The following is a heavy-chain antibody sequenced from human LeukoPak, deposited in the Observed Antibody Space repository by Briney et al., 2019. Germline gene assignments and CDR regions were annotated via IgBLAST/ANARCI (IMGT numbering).Heavy chain of an antibody. V-gene: IGHV3-30*04. J-gene: IGHJ1*01. CDR1: GFTFSSYA. Sequence: GGSLRLSCAAPGFTFSSYAMHSVRQAPGKGLEWVAVISYDGSNKYYADSVKGRFTSSRDNSKNTLYLQMNSLRAEDTAVYYCARETGPFQHWGQGTLVTVSS. CDR2: ISYDGSNK. CDR3: ARETGPFQH.